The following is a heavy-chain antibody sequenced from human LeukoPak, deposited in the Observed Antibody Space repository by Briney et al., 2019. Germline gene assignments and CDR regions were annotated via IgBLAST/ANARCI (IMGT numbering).Heavy chain of an antibody. Sequence: GGSLRLSCAASGFSFSSYIMNWVRQAPGKGLGWVALVRYDESTKFYADSVKGRFTISRDNSKTTLYLQMNSLRAEDTAVYYCAKDVPAAYFDYWGQGTLVTVSS. D-gene: IGHD2-2*01. CDR2: VRYDESTK. CDR3: AKDVPAAYFDY. CDR1: GFSFSSYI. V-gene: IGHV3-30*02. J-gene: IGHJ4*02.